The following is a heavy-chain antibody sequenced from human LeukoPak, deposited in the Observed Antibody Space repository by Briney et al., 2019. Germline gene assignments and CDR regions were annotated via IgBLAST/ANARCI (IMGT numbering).Heavy chain of an antibody. CDR3: AREREGVAITIFGVVTRPKYNWFDP. Sequence: APVKVSCKASGYTFSNYGISWVRQAPGQGLEWMGWISSYNGNTKYAPTFEGRVTMTRDMSTSTVYMELSSLRSEDTAVYYCAREREGVAITIFGVVTRPKYNWFDPWGQGTLVTVSS. J-gene: IGHJ5*02. V-gene: IGHV1-18*01. CDR2: ISSYNGNT. D-gene: IGHD3-3*01. CDR1: GYTFSNYG.